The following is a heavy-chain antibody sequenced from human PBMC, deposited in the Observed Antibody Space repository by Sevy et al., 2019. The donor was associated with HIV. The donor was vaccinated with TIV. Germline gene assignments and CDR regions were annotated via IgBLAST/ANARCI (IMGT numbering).Heavy chain of an antibody. J-gene: IGHJ3*02. CDR2: IYYSGST. D-gene: IGHD3-10*01. CDR3: ARSPLWFGETGGAFDI. Sequence: SETLSLTCTVSGGSISSSSYYWGWIRQPPGKGLEWIGSIYYSGSTHCNPSLRSRVTISVDTSKNQFSLKLSSVTAADTAAYYCARSPLWFGETGGAFDIWGQRTMVTVSS. CDR1: GGSISSSSYY. V-gene: IGHV4-39*01.